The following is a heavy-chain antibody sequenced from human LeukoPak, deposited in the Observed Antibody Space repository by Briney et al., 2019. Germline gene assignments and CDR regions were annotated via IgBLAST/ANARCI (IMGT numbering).Heavy chain of an antibody. CDR3: ATHYDFWSGSTHYYYYMDV. J-gene: IGHJ6*03. Sequence: ASVKVSCKASGGTFSSYAISWVRQAPGQGLEWMGGIIPIFGTANYAQKFQGRVTITTDESTSTAYMELSRLRSEDTAVYYCATHYDFWSGSTHYYYYMDVWGKGTTVTVSS. V-gene: IGHV1-69*05. CDR2: IIPIFGTA. D-gene: IGHD3-3*01. CDR1: GGTFSSYA.